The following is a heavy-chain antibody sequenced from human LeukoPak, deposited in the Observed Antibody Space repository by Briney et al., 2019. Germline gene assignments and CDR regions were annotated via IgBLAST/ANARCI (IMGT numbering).Heavy chain of an antibody. D-gene: IGHD3-10*01. V-gene: IGHV3-9*01. CDR3: AKGYGSGSYYLGAFDI. Sequence: GGSLRLSCAASGFTFDDYATHWVRQAPGKGLEWVSGISWNSGSIGYADSVEGRFTISRDNAKNSLYLQMNSLRAEDTALYYCAKGYGSGSYYLGAFDIWGQGTMVTVSS. J-gene: IGHJ3*02. CDR1: GFTFDDYA. CDR2: ISWNSGSI.